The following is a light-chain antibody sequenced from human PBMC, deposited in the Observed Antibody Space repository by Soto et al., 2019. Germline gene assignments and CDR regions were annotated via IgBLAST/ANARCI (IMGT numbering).Light chain of an antibody. J-gene: IGKJ2*01. CDR1: QSVSSN. Sequence: EIVMTQSPATLSVSPEERATLSCRASQSVSSNLAWYQQKPGQAPRLLIYGTSTRATGIPARFSGSGSGTEFTLTISSLQSEDFALYYCQQYHNWPPYTFGQGTKLEIK. V-gene: IGKV3-15*01. CDR3: QQYHNWPPYT. CDR2: GTS.